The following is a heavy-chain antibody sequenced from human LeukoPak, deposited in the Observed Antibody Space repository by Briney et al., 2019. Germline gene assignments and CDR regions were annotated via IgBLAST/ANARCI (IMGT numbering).Heavy chain of an antibody. Sequence: PGGSLRLSSAVSGFSLSSYATAWVRQAPGKGLEWVSGIGAGGTDTYYADAVKGRFTISKDKSKTLLYLQMNSLRAEDTALYHCAKDLTYGDGRWEFDLWGQGTLVTVSS. CDR2: IGAGGTDT. CDR1: GFSLSSYA. V-gene: IGHV3-23*01. CDR3: AKDLTYGDGRWEFDL. J-gene: IGHJ5*02. D-gene: IGHD4-17*01.